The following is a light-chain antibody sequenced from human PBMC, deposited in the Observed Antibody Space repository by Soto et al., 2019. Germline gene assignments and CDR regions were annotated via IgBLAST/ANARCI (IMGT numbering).Light chain of an antibody. CDR1: QSFSYNT. Sequence: DIGLTQSPGTLSLSPRERATLSSRASQSFSYNTLAWHQQKPGQAPRLLIDLASRRATGTPHRFSGSGSGTDFTLTINRLEPEDFAVYFCQQYHSSPPTFGGGTNVEIK. J-gene: IGKJ4*01. V-gene: IGKV3-20*01. CDR3: QQYHSSPPT. CDR2: LAS.